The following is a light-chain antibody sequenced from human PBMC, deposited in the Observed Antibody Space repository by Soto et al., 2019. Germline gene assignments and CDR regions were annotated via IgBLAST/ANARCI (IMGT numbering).Light chain of an antibody. V-gene: IGKV3-11*01. J-gene: IGKJ1*01. CDR3: QQRSNWPPT. CDR2: DAS. CDR1: QSVSSY. Sequence: EIVLTQSPATLSLSPGERATLSCRASQSVSSYLAWYQQKPGQAPRLLLYDASNRATGIPARFSGSGPGTDFTLTISSLEPEDFAVYYCQQRSNWPPTLGQGTKVDIK.